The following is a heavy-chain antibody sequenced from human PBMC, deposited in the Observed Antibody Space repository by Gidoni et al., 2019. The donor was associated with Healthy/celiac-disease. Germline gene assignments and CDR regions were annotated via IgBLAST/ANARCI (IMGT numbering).Heavy chain of an antibody. CDR2: INHSGST. Sequence: QVQLQQWGAGLLKPSETLSLTCAVYGGSFSGYYWSWIRQPPGKGLEWIGEINHSGSTNYNPSLKSRVTISVDTSKNQFSLKLSSVTAADTAVYYCATSLTNSLYDFWSGYPFYWGQGTLVTVSS. CDR1: GGSFSGYY. J-gene: IGHJ4*02. D-gene: IGHD3-3*01. CDR3: ATSLTNSLYDFWSGYPFY. V-gene: IGHV4-34*01.